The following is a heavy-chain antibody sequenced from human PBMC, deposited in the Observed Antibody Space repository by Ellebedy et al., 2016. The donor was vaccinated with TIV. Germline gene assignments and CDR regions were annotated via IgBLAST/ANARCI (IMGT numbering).Heavy chain of an antibody. CDR2: LTHIGTT. Sequence: SETLSLXCSVSGGSISSYYWTWIRQPPGKGLEWIGHLTHIGTTNYNPSLQSRVAISLDSSKTQFSLELNSVTAADTAVYFCARSCSPSCWECLEYWGQGVLVTVSS. CDR1: GGSISSYY. D-gene: IGHD2-2*01. V-gene: IGHV4-59*13. CDR3: ARSCSPSCWECLEY. J-gene: IGHJ4*02.